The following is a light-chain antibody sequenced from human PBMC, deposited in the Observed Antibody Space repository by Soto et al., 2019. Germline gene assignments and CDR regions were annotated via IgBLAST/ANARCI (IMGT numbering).Light chain of an antibody. J-gene: IGLJ1*01. Sequence: QSALTQPAPVSGSPGQSIAISCTGTSSDVGGYNYVSWYQHHPGKVPQIMIYDVSSRPSGVSDRFSGSKSGNTASLTISGLQAEDEADYYCISYTSTSTYVFGTGTKVTVL. CDR3: ISYTSTSTYV. CDR2: DVS. V-gene: IGLV2-14*03. CDR1: SSDVGGYNY.